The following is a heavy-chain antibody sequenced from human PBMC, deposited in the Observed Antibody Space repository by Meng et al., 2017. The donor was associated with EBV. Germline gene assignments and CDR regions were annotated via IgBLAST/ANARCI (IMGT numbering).Heavy chain of an antibody. CDR3: VRELVGGTFDY. D-gene: IGHD1/OR15-1a*01. V-gene: IGHV1-46*01. J-gene: IGHJ4*02. CDR1: GYPFTSYY. Sequence: QVALVQFGAGVKKPGASVKVSCKASGYPFTSYYLHWVRQAPGQGLEWMGIIIPAGGNTNYAQKFRGRFTMTRDTSTSTVYMDLSILTSEDTAVYYCVRELVGGTFDYWGQGTLVTVSS. CDR2: IIPAGGNT.